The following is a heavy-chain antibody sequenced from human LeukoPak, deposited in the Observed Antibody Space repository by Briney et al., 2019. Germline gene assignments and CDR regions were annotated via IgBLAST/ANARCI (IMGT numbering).Heavy chain of an antibody. Sequence: GGSLRLSCAASGFTFSSYWMSWVRQAPGKGLEWVAVISYDGSNKYYADSVKGRFTISRDNSKNTLYLQMNSLRAEDTAVYYCAKGIAAADGMDVWGQGTTVTVSS. CDR3: AKGIAAADGMDV. D-gene: IGHD6-13*01. CDR1: GFTFSSYW. CDR2: ISYDGSNK. J-gene: IGHJ6*02. V-gene: IGHV3-30*18.